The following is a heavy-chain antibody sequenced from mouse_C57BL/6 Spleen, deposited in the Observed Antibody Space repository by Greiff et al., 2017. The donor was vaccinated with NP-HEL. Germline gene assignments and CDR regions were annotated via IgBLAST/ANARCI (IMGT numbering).Heavy chain of an antibody. CDR3: ARGGWDVFYFDY. CDR1: GFTFSDYG. D-gene: IGHD4-1*01. V-gene: IGHV5-17*01. J-gene: IGHJ2*01. Sequence: EVQLVESGGGLVKPGGSLKLSCAASGFTFSDYGMHWVRQAPEKGLEWVAYISSGSSTIYYAYTVKGRFTISRDNAKNTLFLQMTSLRSEGTAMDYCARGGWDVFYFDYWGQGTTLTVSS. CDR2: ISSGSSTI.